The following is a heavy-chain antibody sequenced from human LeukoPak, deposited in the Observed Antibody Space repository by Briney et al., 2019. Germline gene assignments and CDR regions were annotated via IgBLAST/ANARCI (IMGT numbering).Heavy chain of an antibody. D-gene: IGHD2-2*02. CDR3: ARVRCSSTSCYNFDY. V-gene: IGHV4-59*12. CDR1: GGSISSYY. J-gene: IGHJ4*02. Sequence: SETLSLTCTVSGGSISSYYWSWIRQPPGKGLEWIGYIYYSGSTNYNPSLKSRVTISVDTSKNQFSLKLSSVTAADTAVYYCARVRCSSTSCYNFDYWGQGTLVTVSS. CDR2: IYYSGST.